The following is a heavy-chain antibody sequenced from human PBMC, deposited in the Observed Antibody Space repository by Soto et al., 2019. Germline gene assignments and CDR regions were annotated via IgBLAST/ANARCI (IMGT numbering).Heavy chain of an antibody. CDR1: RFTFSSYA. V-gene: IGHV3-30-3*01. D-gene: IGHD3-10*01. Sequence: GESLKISCEASRFTFSSYAMHWVRQAPGKGLEWVEVISYDGSNKYYADSVKGRVTISRDNSKNTLYLQMNSLIAEDTAVYYCASYRSGSPYWGQGTLVTVSS. CDR3: ASYRSGSPY. J-gene: IGHJ4*02. CDR2: ISYDGSNK.